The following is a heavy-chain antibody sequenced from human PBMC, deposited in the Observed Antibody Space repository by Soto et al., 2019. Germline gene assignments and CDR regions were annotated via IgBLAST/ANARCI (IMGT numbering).Heavy chain of an antibody. CDR2: ISYDGSNK. J-gene: IGHJ1*01. V-gene: IGHV3-30*18. CDR1: GFTFSSYG. D-gene: IGHD6-19*01. CDR3: AKDEEVAGNHFQH. Sequence: GGSLRLSCAASGFTFSSYGMHWVRQAPGKGLEWVAVISYDGSNKYYADSVKGRFTISRDNSKNTLYLQMNSLRAEDTAVYYCAKDEEVAGNHFQHWGQGTLVTSPQ.